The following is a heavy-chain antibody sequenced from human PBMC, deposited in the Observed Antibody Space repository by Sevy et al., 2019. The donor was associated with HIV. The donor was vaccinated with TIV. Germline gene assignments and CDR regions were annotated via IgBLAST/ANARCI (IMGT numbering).Heavy chain of an antibody. CDR3: ARVKAYCSGGSCYSTMGADV. CDR1: GFTFSTYS. J-gene: IGHJ6*02. CDR2: ISSSSNYI. V-gene: IGHV3-21*01. D-gene: IGHD2-15*01. Sequence: GGSLRLSCAVSGFTFSTYSMTWVRQAPGKGLEWVSSISSSSNYIYYPDSVKGRFTISSDNAKNSLYLKMNSLRAEDTAVYYCARVKAYCSGGSCYSTMGADVWGQGTTVTVSS.